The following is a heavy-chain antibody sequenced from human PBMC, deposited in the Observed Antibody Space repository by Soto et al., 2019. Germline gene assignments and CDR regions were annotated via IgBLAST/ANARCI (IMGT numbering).Heavy chain of an antibody. CDR2: ISGGGYST. Sequence: PGGSLRLSCAASGFTFSSNAMSWVRQAPGKGLEWVSSISGGGYSTYYADSVKGRFSISRDNSENTLSLQINTLRAEDTAIYYCAKQAGYTSDPFDYWGPGILVTVSS. V-gene: IGHV3-23*01. J-gene: IGHJ4*02. D-gene: IGHD6-13*01. CDR3: AKQAGYTSDPFDY. CDR1: GFTFSSNA.